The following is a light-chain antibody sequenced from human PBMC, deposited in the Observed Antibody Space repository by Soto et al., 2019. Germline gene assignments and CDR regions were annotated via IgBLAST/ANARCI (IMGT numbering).Light chain of an antibody. J-gene: IGKJ1*01. V-gene: IGKV3-15*01. CDR2: YAS. CDR3: QQYNNWPGT. CDR1: QSVSSN. Sequence: EIVMTQSPATLSVSPGERATLSCRASQSVSSNLAWYQQKPGQAPRLLIYYASTRATGIPARFSGSGSGTEFTLTISSLQSEDVAVYYCQQYNNWPGTFGQGTKVEIE.